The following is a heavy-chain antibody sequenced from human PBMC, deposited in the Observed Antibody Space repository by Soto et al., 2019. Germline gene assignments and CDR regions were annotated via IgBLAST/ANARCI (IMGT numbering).Heavy chain of an antibody. J-gene: IGHJ6*02. CDR2: IWYDGSNK. V-gene: IGHV3-33*01. CDR3: ARDRVIAAAVIYYYYGMDV. D-gene: IGHD6-13*01. CDR1: GFTFSRYG. Sequence: GGALRLSCAASGFTFSRYGMHWVLQAPGKGLEWVAVIWYDGSNKYYADSVKGRFTISRDNSKNTLYLQMNSLRAEDTAVYYCARDRVIAAAVIYYYYGMDVWGQGTTVTVSS.